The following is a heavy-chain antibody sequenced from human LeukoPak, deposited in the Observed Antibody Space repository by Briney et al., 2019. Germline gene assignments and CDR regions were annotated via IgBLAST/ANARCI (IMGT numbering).Heavy chain of an antibody. J-gene: IGHJ4*02. V-gene: IGHV3-23*01. D-gene: IGHD3-22*01. CDR1: GFTFSSAA. CDR3: AKGPLLGSGYHPDY. CDR2: ITGSDDRT. Sequence: GGSLRLSCAASGFTFSSAAMTWVRQAPGEGLEWVSTITGSDDRTYCVDSVKGRFTISRDYSKNTLHLQMNSLRVEDTAIYYCAKGPLLGSGYHPDYWGQGTLVTVSS.